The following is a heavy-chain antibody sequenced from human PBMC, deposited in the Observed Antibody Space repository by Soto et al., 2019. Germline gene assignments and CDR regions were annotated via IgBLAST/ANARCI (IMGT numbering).Heavy chain of an antibody. CDR2: ISGSGSST. Sequence: PGGSLRLSCAASGFTFSTYAMSWVRQAPGKGLEWVSAISGSGSSTYYADSVKGRFTISRDNSKNTLYLQMNSLRAEDTAVYYCAKEGREYSYGYLSFDYWGQGTLVTVSS. D-gene: IGHD5-18*01. J-gene: IGHJ4*02. CDR3: AKEGREYSYGYLSFDY. V-gene: IGHV3-23*01. CDR1: GFTFSTYA.